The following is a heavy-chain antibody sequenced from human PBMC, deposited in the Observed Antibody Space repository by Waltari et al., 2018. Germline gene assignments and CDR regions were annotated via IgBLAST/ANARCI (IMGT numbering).Heavy chain of an antibody. J-gene: IGHJ4*02. CDR1: GGSFSDYY. CDR2: INPSGST. D-gene: IGHD4-17*01. V-gene: IGHV4-34*01. CDR3: ARDADDGDYVFDY. Sequence: QVQLQQWGAGLFTPSETLSLTCAVYGGSFSDYYWPWIRQPPGMGLEWIGEINPSGSTNYNPSRKNRVTISVDMAKRQVSLKVRSVTAADTAVYYCARDADDGDYVFDYWGQGTLVTV.